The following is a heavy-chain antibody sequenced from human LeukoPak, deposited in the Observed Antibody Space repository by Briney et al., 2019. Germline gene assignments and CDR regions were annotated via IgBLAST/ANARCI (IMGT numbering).Heavy chain of an antibody. CDR2: ISAYNGNT. CDR1: GYTFTSYG. CDR3: ARDYCSGGNCYLYFDY. J-gene: IGHJ4*02. D-gene: IGHD2-15*01. V-gene: IGHV1-18*01. Sequence: ASVKVSCKASGYTFTSYGISWVRQAPGQGLEWMGWISAYNGNTNYAQKLQGRVTMTTDTSTSTAYMELRSLRSDDTAVYYCARDYCSGGNCYLYFDYWGQGTLVTVSS.